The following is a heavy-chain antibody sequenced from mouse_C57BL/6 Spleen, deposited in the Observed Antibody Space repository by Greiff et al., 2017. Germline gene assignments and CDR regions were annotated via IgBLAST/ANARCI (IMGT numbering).Heavy chain of an antibody. CDR1: GFTFSDYY. V-gene: IGHV5-16*01. Sequence: EVKLVESEGGLVQPGSSMKLSCTASGFTFSDYYMAWVRQVPEKGLEWVANINYDGSSTYYLDSLKSRFIISRDNAKNILYLQMSSLKSEDTATYYCAREEEYVYFDYWGQGTTLTVSS. CDR2: INYDGSST. J-gene: IGHJ2*01. CDR3: AREEEYVYFDY. D-gene: IGHD2-10*02.